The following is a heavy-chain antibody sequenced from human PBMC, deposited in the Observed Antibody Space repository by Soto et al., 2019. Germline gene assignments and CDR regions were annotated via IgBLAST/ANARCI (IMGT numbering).Heavy chain of an antibody. CDR3: ARWVGGSMYDNSGKYGS. J-gene: IGHJ5*02. D-gene: IGHD3-22*01. CDR1: GFTFSSNG. V-gene: IGHV3-30*03. Sequence: QVQLVESGGGVVQPGRSLRLTCAASGFTFSSNGMHWVRQAPGKGLEWVALVAYDGSKTYYGDSVRGRFTISRDNSENPLYLQMNSLRAEDTAVYYCARWVGGSMYDNSGKYGSWGQGTLVTVSS. CDR2: VAYDGSKT.